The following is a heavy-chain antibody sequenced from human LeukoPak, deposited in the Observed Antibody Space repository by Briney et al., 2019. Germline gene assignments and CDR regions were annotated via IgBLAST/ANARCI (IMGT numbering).Heavy chain of an antibody. CDR1: GFTFSTYG. D-gene: IGHD3-10*01. J-gene: IGHJ4*02. V-gene: IGHV3-30*18. CDR3: AKADAREFDY. Sequence: GRPLRLSCAASGFTFSTYGMHWVRQAPGKGLEWVTVISNDGSYKYYADSVKGRLTISRDNSKDTLYLEVNTLRSEDTAVYYCAKADAREFDYWGQGTLVTVSS. CDR2: ISNDGSYK.